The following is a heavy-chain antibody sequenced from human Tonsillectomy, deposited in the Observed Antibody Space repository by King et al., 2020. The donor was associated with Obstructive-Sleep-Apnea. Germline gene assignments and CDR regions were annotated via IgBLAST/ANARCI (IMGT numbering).Heavy chain of an antibody. J-gene: IGHJ4*02. CDR3: ARDSSYTATFDY. CDR2: ISSMSIYI. CDR1: GVTFSSYS. D-gene: IGHD5-18*01. Sequence: DEQLVQSGGGLVKPGGSLRLYCAASGVTFSSYSINWVRQAPGKGLELVSSISSMSIYIYYADSVKGRFTISRDNAKNSLYLQMNSLRAEDTAVYYCARDSSYTATFDYWGQGTLVTVSS. V-gene: IGHV3-21*01.